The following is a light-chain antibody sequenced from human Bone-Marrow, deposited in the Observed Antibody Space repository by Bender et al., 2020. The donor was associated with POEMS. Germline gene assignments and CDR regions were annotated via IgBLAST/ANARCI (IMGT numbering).Light chain of an antibody. CDR3: ATWEDTLSGPYVV. CDR1: SSDVGSYNL. CDR2: EVS. J-gene: IGLJ2*01. Sequence: QSVLTQPASVSASRGQSITISCAGSSSDVGSYNLVSWYQQHPGKAPKVVIYEVSERPLGVSDRFSGSKSGNTASLTISGLRSEDEAHYYCATWEDTLSGPYVVFGGGTKLTVL. V-gene: IGLV2-14*02.